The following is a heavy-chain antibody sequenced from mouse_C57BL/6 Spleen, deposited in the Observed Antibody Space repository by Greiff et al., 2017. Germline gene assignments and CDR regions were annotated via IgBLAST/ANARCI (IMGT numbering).Heavy chain of an antibody. D-gene: IGHD1-1*01. CDR3: ASAALDGLYAMDY. J-gene: IGHJ4*01. V-gene: IGHV5-6*01. CDR1: GFTFSSYG. CDR2: ISSGGSYT. Sequence: EVQVVESGGDLVKPGGSLKLSCAASGFTFSSYGMSWVRQTPDKRLEWVATISSGGSYTYYPDSVKGLCTITIDNSKNTLYLQMSRLKSEDTAMYYCASAALDGLYAMDYWGKGTSVTVSS.